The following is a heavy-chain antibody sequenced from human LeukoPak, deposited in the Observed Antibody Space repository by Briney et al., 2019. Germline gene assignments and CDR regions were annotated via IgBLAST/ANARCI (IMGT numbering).Heavy chain of an antibody. Sequence: SVKVSCKASGGTFSSYAISWVRQAPGQGLEWMGGIIPIFGTANYAQKFQGRVTITADESTSTAYMELSSLRSEDTAVYCCARAPRNSSTMLDYWGQGTLVTVSS. D-gene: IGHD6-13*01. J-gene: IGHJ4*02. V-gene: IGHV1-69*13. CDR2: IIPIFGTA. CDR1: GGTFSSYA. CDR3: ARAPRNSSTMLDY.